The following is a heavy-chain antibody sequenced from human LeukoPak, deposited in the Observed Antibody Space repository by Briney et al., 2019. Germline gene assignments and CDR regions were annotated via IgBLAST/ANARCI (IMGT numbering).Heavy chain of an antibody. CDR3: ARAWMATIIDY. V-gene: IGHV3-30-3*01. J-gene: IGHJ4*02. D-gene: IGHD5-24*01. CDR1: GFTFSGYA. Sequence: GRPLRLSCAASGFTFSGYAMHWVRQAPGKGLEWVSVISYDGSNKYCADSVKGRFTISRDNSKNTLYLQMSSLGAEDTAVYYCARAWMATIIDYWGQGTLVTVSS. CDR2: ISYDGSNK.